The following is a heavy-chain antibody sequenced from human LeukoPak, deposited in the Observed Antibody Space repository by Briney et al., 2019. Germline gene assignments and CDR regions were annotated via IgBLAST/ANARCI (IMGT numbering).Heavy chain of an antibody. CDR2: INHSGST. J-gene: IGHJ4*02. V-gene: IGHV4-34*01. CDR1: GGSLGGYY. D-gene: IGHD2-15*01. Sequence: SETLSLTCAVYGGSLGGYYWSWIRQSPGKGLEWIGEINHSGSTNYNPSLKSRVTISVDASKKQFSLTLSSVTAADTAVYYCARRVVVAALGYWGQGALVTVSS. CDR3: ARRVVVAALGY.